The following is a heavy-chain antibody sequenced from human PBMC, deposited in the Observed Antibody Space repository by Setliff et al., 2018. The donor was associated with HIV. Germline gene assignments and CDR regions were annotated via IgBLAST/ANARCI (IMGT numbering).Heavy chain of an antibody. Sequence: SETLSLTCTVSGGSIRSGSYYWTWIRQPAGKGLEWIGHISTSGSTNYNPSLKSRVTISVDTSKNQFSLKLSSVTAADTAVYYCARGRITIFGVTYYTKDAFDIWGQGTMVTVSS. D-gene: IGHD3-3*01. CDR2: ISTSGST. CDR1: GGSIRSGSYY. CDR3: ARGRITIFGVTYYTKDAFDI. J-gene: IGHJ3*02. V-gene: IGHV4-61*09.